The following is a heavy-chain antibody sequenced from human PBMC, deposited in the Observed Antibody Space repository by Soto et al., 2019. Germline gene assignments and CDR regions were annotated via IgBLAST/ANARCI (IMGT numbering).Heavy chain of an antibody. V-gene: IGHV5-51*01. Sequence: PGESLKISCKGSGYSFTSYWIGWVRQMPGKGLEWMGIIYPGDSDTRYSPSFQGQVTISADKSISTAYLQWSSLKASDTAMYYCARHGGVGYCTNGVCYTGPDYWGQGTLVTVSS. J-gene: IGHJ4*02. CDR3: ARHGGVGYCTNGVCYTGPDY. D-gene: IGHD2-8*01. CDR1: GYSFTSYW. CDR2: IYPGDSDT.